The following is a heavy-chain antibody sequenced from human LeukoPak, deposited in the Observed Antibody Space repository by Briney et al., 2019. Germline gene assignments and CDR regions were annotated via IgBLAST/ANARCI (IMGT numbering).Heavy chain of an antibody. V-gene: IGHV4-34*01. D-gene: IGHD2-2*02. J-gene: IGHJ4*02. CDR3: ARGYCTSSSCYNDY. CDR1: GGSFSGYY. CDR2: INHSGST. Sequence: ETLSLTCAVYGGSFSGYYWSWIRQPPGKGLEWIGEINHSGSTNYNPSLKSRVTISVDTSKNQFSLKLSSVTAADTAVYYCARGYCTSSSCYNDYWGQGTLVTVSS.